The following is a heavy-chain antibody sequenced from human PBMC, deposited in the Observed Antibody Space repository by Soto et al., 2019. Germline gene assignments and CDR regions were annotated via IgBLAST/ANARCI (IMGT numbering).Heavy chain of an antibody. Sequence: GSLRLSCAASGFTFSSYAMSWVRQAPGKGLEWVSAISGSGGSTYYADSVKGRFTISRANSKNTLYLQMNSLRAEDTAVYYCAKDWAASLNRVATSPYDYWGQGTLVTGSS. CDR1: GFTFSSYA. CDR3: AKDWAASLNRVATSPYDY. V-gene: IGHV3-23*01. D-gene: IGHD5-12*01. J-gene: IGHJ4*02. CDR2: ISGSGGST.